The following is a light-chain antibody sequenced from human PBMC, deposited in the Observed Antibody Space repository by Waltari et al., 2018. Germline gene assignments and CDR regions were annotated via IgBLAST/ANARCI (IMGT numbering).Light chain of an antibody. CDR1: QRVGTN. J-gene: IGKJ1*01. CDR2: GAS. Sequence: EIVMTQSPDTLSVSPGGRATLSCRASQRVGTNLAWYRQRPGQPPRVLIRGASTRASGIPVRFSGSGSGTEFTLTISGLQSEDIALYFCQQYDSWPRTFGQGTRVDIK. V-gene: IGKV3D-15*01. CDR3: QQYDSWPRT.